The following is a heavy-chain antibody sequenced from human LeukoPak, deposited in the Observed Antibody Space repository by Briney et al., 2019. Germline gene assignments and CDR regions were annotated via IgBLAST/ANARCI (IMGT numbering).Heavy chain of an antibody. D-gene: IGHD3-3*01. V-gene: IGHV3-7*05. Sequence: PGGSVTLSCAVSEFTFNRYWMSWVRQAPGKGLDWVATIKQDGSEKYYWECVEDRFSISRDNSKNSLYLQMDSLRAEYTAVYYCARVFWSATSYYFEYWGQGALVTVSS. J-gene: IGHJ4*02. CDR1: EFTFNRYW. CDR3: ARVFWSATSYYFEY. CDR2: IKQDGSEK.